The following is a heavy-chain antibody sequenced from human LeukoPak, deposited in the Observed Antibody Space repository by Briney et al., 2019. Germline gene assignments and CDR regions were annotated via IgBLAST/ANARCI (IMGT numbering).Heavy chain of an antibody. J-gene: IGHJ4*02. Sequence: SETLSLTCNVSGASIRSYYWGWVRQSPGKGLEWIGYIYHSGSTNYNPSLRSRVAISVDTSKSQFSPDLNSVTAADTAVYYCAWIISATGTGGYYFNYWGQGALVTVSS. CDR3: AWIISATGTGGYYFNY. CDR2: IYHSGST. V-gene: IGHV4-59*08. CDR1: GASIRSYY. D-gene: IGHD6-13*01.